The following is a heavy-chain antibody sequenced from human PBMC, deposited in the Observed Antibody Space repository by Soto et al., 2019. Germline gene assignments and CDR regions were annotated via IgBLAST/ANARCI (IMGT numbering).Heavy chain of an antibody. D-gene: IGHD2-2*01. CDR1: GFSLSNARMG. CDR3: ARMLAPSCSSPACSYSYGMPV. J-gene: IGHJ6*02. Sequence: QVTLKESGPVLVKPTETLTLTCTVSGFSLSNARMGVSWIRQPPGKALEWLAHIFSNDEKSYSTSLKSRLTIFHDTSKSQVLLTMPNTYPVAPSTYYSARMLAPSCSSPACSYSYGMPVWGQGPPVTFSS. V-gene: IGHV2-26*01. CDR2: IFSNDEK.